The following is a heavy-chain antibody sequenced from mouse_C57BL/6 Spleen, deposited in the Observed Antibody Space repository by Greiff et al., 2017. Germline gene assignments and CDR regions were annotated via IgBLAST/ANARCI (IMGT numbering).Heavy chain of an antibody. J-gene: IGHJ4*01. Sequence: EVQLQQSGPELVKPGASVKIPCKASGYTFTDYNMDWVKQSHGKSLEWIGDITPNTGGTIYNQKFKGKATVTVDKSSSTAYMELRSLTSEDTAVYYCARDIYYSNSDYAMDYWGQGTSVTVSS. CDR1: GYTFTDYN. CDR3: ARDIYYSNSDYAMDY. D-gene: IGHD2-5*01. V-gene: IGHV1-18*01. CDR2: ITPNTGGT.